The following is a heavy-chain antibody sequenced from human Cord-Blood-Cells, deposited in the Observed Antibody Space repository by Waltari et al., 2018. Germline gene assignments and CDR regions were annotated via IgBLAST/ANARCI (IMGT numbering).Heavy chain of an antibody. CDR1: GSTFTSYG. Sequence: QVQLVQSGAEVKKPGASVKVSCKASGSTFTSYGLSWGRQAPGQRLEWMGWISAYNGNTNYAQKLQGRVTMTTDTSTSTAYMELRSLRSDDTAVYYCARRRADYYDSSGYYYFDYWGQGTLVTVSS. CDR3: ARRRADYYDSSGYYYFDY. V-gene: IGHV1-18*01. J-gene: IGHJ4*02. CDR2: ISAYNGNT. D-gene: IGHD3-22*01.